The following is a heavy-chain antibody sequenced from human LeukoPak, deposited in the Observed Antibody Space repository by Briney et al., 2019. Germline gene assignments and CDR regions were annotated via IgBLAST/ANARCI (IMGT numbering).Heavy chain of an antibody. CDR2: INPSGGST. D-gene: IGHD2-8*01. V-gene: IGHV1-46*03. CDR1: GYTFTSYY. Sequence: APVKVSCKASGYTFTSYYMHWVRQAPGQGLEWMGIINPSGGSTSYAQKFQGRVTMTRDASTSTVYMELSSLRSEDTAVYYCARDRYCTNGVCHIADYWGQGTLVTSPQ. CDR3: ARDRYCTNGVCHIADY. J-gene: IGHJ4*02.